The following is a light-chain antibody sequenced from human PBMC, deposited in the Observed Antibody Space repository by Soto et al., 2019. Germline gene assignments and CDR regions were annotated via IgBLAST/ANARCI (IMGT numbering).Light chain of an antibody. CDR2: NNN. Sequence: QSVLTKPPSVSGAPGQRVTIPCTGSSSNIGAGSDVHWYQQLPGTAPKVLIYNNNNRPSGVPDRFSGSKSGTSASLAITGLQSEEEADYYCQSYDSSLTGYVFGAGTKLTVL. CDR1: SSNIGAGSD. J-gene: IGLJ1*01. CDR3: QSYDSSLTGYV. V-gene: IGLV1-40*01.